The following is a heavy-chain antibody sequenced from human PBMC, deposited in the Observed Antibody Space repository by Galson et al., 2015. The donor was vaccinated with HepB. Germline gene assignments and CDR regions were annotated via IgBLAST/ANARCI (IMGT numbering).Heavy chain of an antibody. V-gene: IGHV3-33*08. J-gene: IGHJ1*01. CDR1: GSTFSDHG. D-gene: IGHD6-19*01. Sequence: SLRLSCAASGSTFSDHGMLWVRQAPGKGLEWVATIWYDGTKKYYRDSVKGRFTISRDDSKNTLYLQMNSLRAEDTAVYYCTRERRPYGWYSEYFQHWGQGTLVTVSS. CDR2: IWYDGTKK. CDR3: TRERRPYGWYSEYFQH.